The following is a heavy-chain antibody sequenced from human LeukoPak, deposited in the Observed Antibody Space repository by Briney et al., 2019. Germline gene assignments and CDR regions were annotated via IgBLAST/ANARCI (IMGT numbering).Heavy chain of an antibody. V-gene: IGHV3-53*01. J-gene: IGHJ4*02. CDR2: IYSGGST. Sequence: GGSLRLSCAASGFTVSSYYMSWVRQAPGKGLEWVSLIYSGGSTYYADSVKGRFTLSRDNSKNTLYFQMNSLRADDTAVYYCARGRGTYYFDYWGQGTLVTVPS. CDR3: ARGRGTYYFDY. CDR1: GFTVSSYY. D-gene: IGHD3-10*01.